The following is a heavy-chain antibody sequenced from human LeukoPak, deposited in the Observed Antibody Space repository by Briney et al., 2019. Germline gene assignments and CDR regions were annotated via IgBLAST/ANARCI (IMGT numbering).Heavy chain of an antibody. CDR2: IYYSGST. CDR3: ARDVAAGWPSIY. Sequence: SETLSLTCTVSGVSISSSYYYWGWIRQPPGKGLEWIGSIYYSGSTYYNPSLKSRVTISVDTSKNQFSLKLRSATAADTAVYYCARDVAAGWPSIYWGQGTLITVSS. D-gene: IGHD2-15*01. CDR1: GVSISSSYYY. V-gene: IGHV4-39*02. J-gene: IGHJ4*02.